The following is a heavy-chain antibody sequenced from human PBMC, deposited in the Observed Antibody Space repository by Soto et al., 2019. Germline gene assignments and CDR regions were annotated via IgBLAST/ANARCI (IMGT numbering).Heavy chain of an antibody. V-gene: IGHV3-33*01. J-gene: IGHJ4*02. Sequence: GGSLRLSCAASGFTFSSYGMHWVRQAPGKGLEWVAVIWYDGSNKYYADSVKGRFTISRDNSKNTLYLQMNSLRAEDTAVYYCARGPSRGSGYYDYWGQGTLVTVSS. CDR2: IWYDGSNK. D-gene: IGHD3-22*01. CDR3: ARGPSRGSGYYDY. CDR1: GFTFSSYG.